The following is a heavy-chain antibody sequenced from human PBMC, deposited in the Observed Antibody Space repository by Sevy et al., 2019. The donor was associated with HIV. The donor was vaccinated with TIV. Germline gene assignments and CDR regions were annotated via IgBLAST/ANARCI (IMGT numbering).Heavy chain of an antibody. D-gene: IGHD3-22*01. CDR1: GLSLSNAW. Sequence: GGSLRLSCAASGLSLSNAWMAWVRQAPGKGLEWVGRIRSETGGGTTDVAAFAKGKFTISRDDPKNTLYLQMNSLKTDDTAVYYCAIDHRRDGMIVVPFEKWGLGPLVTVSS. CDR3: AIDHRRDGMIVVPFEK. CDR2: IRSETGGGTT. J-gene: IGHJ4*02. V-gene: IGHV3-15*01.